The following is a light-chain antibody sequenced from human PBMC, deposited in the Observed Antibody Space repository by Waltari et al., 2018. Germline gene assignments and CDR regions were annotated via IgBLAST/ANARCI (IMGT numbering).Light chain of an antibody. CDR2: DAK. Sequence: QSVLTQPASVSGSPGQPITISCTGTSSDVDAYNYVSWYQQHPGKFPNFMISDAKKRPSGVSNRSSSSKSGNTASLTISGLQSEDEADYYCSSFTSRRTLVFGGGTKLTVL. V-gene: IGLV2-14*01. CDR3: SSFTSRRTLV. CDR1: SSDVDAYNY. J-gene: IGLJ2*01.